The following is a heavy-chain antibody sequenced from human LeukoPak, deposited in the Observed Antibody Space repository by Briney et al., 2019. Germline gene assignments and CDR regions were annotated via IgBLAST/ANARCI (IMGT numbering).Heavy chain of an antibody. CDR1: GYTFTSYG. CDR2: ISAYNGNT. J-gene: IGHJ5*02. Sequence: ASVKVSFKASGYTFTSYGISWVRQAPGQGLEWMGWISAYNGNTNYAQKLQGRVTMTTDTSTSTAYMELRSLRSDDTAVYYCARDRYSSSWSEFDPWGQGTLVTVSS. V-gene: IGHV1-18*01. D-gene: IGHD6-13*01. CDR3: ARDRYSSSWSEFDP.